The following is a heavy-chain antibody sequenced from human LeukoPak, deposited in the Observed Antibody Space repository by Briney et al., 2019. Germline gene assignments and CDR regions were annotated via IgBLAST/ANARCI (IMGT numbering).Heavy chain of an antibody. D-gene: IGHD3-22*01. CDR3: ARSGDYYDSSDYYYFDY. CDR1: GYTFTGYY. V-gene: IGHV1-2*02. Sequence: GASVKLSCKASGYTFTGYYMHWVRQAPGQGLEWMGWINPNSGGTNYAQKFQGRVTMNRDTSISTAYMELSRLRSDDTAVYYCARSGDYYDSSDYYYFDYWGQGTLVTVSS. J-gene: IGHJ4*02. CDR2: INPNSGGT.